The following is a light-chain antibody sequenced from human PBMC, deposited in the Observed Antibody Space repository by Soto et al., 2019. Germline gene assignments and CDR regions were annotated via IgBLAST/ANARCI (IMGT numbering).Light chain of an antibody. CDR1: QGISRS. CDR2: AAS. V-gene: IGKV1-9*01. Sequence: DIPVTQSPSFLSASVGYIVTITCRASQGISRSLAWYQQKPGKAPKLLIYAASPLQSGVPSRFSGSGSGTEFTLTISSLQPEDFATYYCQRLNNYPHFGGGTKVEIK. J-gene: IGKJ4*01. CDR3: QRLNNYPH.